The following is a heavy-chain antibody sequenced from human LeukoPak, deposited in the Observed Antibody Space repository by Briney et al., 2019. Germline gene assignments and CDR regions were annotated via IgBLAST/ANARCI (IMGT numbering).Heavy chain of an antibody. Sequence: NPSETLSLTCTVPGGSISSYYWSWIRQPPGKGLEWIGYIYYSGSTNYNPSLKSRVTISVDTSKNQFSLKLSSVTAADTAVYYCARVSRLRLFYYFDYWGQGTLVTVSS. D-gene: IGHD5-12*01. V-gene: IGHV4-59*01. CDR2: IYYSGST. CDR3: ARVSRLRLFYYFDY. J-gene: IGHJ4*02. CDR1: GGSISSYY.